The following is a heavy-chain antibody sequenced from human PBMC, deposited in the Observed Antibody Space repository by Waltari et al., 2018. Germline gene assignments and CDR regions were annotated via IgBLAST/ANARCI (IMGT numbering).Heavy chain of an antibody. Sequence: QVQLVESGGGVVQSGRSRRLHWVGSGCILRIHGRNWARLAPGKGLEWVAGIWYDGSNKNYVDSLKGRFTISRDNSKNTLYLEMNSLRAEDTAVYFCARGDGGSGLGASDIWDQGTMVTVSS. CDR1: GCILRIHG. V-gene: IGHV3-33*01. D-gene: IGHD3-3*01. CDR3: ARGDGGSGLGASDI. J-gene: IGHJ3*02. CDR2: IWYDGSNK.